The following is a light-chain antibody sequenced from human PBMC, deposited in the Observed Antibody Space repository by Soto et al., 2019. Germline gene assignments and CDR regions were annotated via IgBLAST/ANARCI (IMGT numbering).Light chain of an antibody. Sequence: QSVLTQPPAASASLGASVKLTCTLSSGHQSYAIAWHQQQPERGPRYMMKINSDGSHRQGDGIPDRFSGSSSGAERYLTISSLQSEDEADYYCQTWGAGPHVVFGGGTKVTVL. CDR1: SGHQSYA. CDR3: QTWGAGPHVV. CDR2: INSDGSH. J-gene: IGLJ2*01. V-gene: IGLV4-69*01.